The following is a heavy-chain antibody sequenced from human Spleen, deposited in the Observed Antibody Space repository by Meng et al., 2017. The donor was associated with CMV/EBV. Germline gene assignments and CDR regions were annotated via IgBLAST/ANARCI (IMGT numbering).Heavy chain of an antibody. Sequence: SVKVSCKASGATFSSYAITWVRQAPGQGLEWMGTIIPILDITNYAQKFQGRVTITADKSTSTIYMELSSLRSEDTAVYYCGRYTDIVAVIAATRDYWFDPWGQGTLVTVS. CDR2: IIPILDIT. V-gene: IGHV1-69*04. CDR3: GRYTDIVAVIAATRDYWFDP. CDR1: GATFSSYA. J-gene: IGHJ5*02. D-gene: IGHD2-15*01.